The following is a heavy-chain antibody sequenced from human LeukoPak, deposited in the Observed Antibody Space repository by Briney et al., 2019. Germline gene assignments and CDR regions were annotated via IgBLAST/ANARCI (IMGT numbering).Heavy chain of an antibody. CDR3: ARAEMLYYFDY. Sequence: PGGSLRLSCAASGFTFSSYSMNWVRQAPGKGLEWVGYISYSGSTSYNPSLKSRVTISVDTSKNQFSLKLSSVTAADTAVYYCARAEMLYYFDYWGQGTLVTVSS. D-gene: IGHD5-24*01. CDR2: ISYSGST. V-gene: IGHV4-59*01. CDR1: GFTFSSYS. J-gene: IGHJ4*02.